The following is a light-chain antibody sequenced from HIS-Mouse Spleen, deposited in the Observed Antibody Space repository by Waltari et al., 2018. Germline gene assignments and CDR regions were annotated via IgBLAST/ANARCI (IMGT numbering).Light chain of an antibody. CDR2: EGS. J-gene: IGLJ3*02. CDR3: CSYAGSSTWV. V-gene: IGLV2-23*01. Sequence: QSALTPPASVSGSPGQSITLSCTGTSSDAGGYNLVSWYQKHPGKAPKLMIYEGSKRPSGVSNRFSGSKSGNTASLTISGLQAEDEADYYCCSYAGSSTWVFGGGTKLTVL. CDR1: SSDAGGYNL.